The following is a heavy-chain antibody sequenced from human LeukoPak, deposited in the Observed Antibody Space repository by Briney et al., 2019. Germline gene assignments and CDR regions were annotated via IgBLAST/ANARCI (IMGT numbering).Heavy chain of an antibody. CDR1: GGTFSSYA. CDR2: IIPNFGTA. V-gene: IGHV1-69*05. Sequence: GSSVKVSCKASGGTFSSYAISWVRQAPGQGLEWMGGIIPNFGTANYAQKFQGRVTITTDESTSTAYMELSSLRSEDTAVYYCARGPGATPKYTFDYWGQGTLVTVSS. J-gene: IGHJ4*02. D-gene: IGHD1-26*01. CDR3: ARGPGATPKYTFDY.